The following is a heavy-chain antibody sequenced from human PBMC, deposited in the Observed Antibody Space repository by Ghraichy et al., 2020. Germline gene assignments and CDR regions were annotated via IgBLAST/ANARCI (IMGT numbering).Heavy chain of an antibody. D-gene: IGHD1-1*01. CDR3: ACSIQYGTALDH. Sequence: LTCAASGFTFSDYWLHWVRQAPGKGLVWVSRVNNDENSAVYADPVKGRFTISRDNAKNTLHLQMDSLRVEDTAVYYCACSIQYGTALDHWGQGSLVTVSS. J-gene: IGHJ5*02. CDR1: GFTFSDYW. CDR2: VNNDENSA. V-gene: IGHV3-74*01.